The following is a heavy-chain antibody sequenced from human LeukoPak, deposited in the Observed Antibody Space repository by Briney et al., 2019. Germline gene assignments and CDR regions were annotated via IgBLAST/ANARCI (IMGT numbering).Heavy chain of an antibody. Sequence: ASVKVSCKASGYTFTGYYMHWVRQAPGQGLEWMGWINPNSGGTNYAQKFQGRVTMTRDTSISTAYMELSRLRSDDTAVYYCARADSEMATDYLLYYYYGTDVWGQGTTVTVSS. V-gene: IGHV1-2*02. J-gene: IGHJ6*02. CDR2: INPNSGGT. CDR1: GYTFTGYY. D-gene: IGHD5-24*01. CDR3: ARADSEMATDYLLYYYYGTDV.